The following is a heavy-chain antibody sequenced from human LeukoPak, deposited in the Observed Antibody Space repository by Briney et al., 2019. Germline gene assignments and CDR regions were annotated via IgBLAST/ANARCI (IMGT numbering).Heavy chain of an antibody. CDR3: AREGSIAVAGAIDY. D-gene: IGHD6-19*01. Sequence: ASVKVSCKTSEYTFTGYYMHWVRQAPGQGLEWMGWINPNSGGTNYAQKFQGRVTMTRDTSISTAYMELSRLRSDDTAVYYCAREGSIAVAGAIDYWGQGTLVTVSS. CDR1: EYTFTGYY. V-gene: IGHV1-2*02. CDR2: INPNSGGT. J-gene: IGHJ4*02.